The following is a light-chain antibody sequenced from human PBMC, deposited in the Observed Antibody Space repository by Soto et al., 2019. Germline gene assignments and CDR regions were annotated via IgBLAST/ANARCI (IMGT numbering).Light chain of an antibody. CDR1: QSVSSY. CDR2: DAS. Sequence: EIVLTQSPATLSLSPGERATLSCRASQSVSSYLAWYQQRPGQAPRLPIYDASNRATGIPARFSGSGSGTDFTLTISRLEPEDFAVYYCQQRSNWPITFGQGTRLEIK. CDR3: QQRSNWPIT. J-gene: IGKJ5*01. V-gene: IGKV3-11*01.